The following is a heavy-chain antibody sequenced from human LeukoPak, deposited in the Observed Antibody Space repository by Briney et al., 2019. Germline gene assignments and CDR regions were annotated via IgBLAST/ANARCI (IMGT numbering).Heavy chain of an antibody. V-gene: IGHV7-4-1*02. CDR1: GYTFTRYA. CDR2: INTNTGNP. CDR3: ARDLTPRIAVVGGSDRDAFDI. D-gene: IGHD6-19*01. Sequence: GASVKVSCKASGYTFTRYAMNWVRQAPGQGLEWMGWINTNTGNPTYAQGFTGRFVFSSDTSVSTAYLQISRLKAEDTAVYYCARDLTPRIAVVGGSDRDAFDIWGQGTMVTVSS. J-gene: IGHJ3*02.